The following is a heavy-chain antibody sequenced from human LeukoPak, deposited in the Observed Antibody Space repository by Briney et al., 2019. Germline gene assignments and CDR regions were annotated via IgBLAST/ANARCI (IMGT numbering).Heavy chain of an antibody. Sequence: ASVKVSCKASGYTFTSHDISWVRQAPGHGLEWVGWISGYNGNTDSAQKLQGRVTMTTDTSTSTAYMELRSLRSDDTAVYYCARDPGGGMSAFDIWGRGTMVTASS. V-gene: IGHV1-18*01. CDR2: ISGYNGNT. CDR3: ARDPGGGMSAFDI. J-gene: IGHJ3*02. CDR1: GYTFTSHD. D-gene: IGHD1-26*01.